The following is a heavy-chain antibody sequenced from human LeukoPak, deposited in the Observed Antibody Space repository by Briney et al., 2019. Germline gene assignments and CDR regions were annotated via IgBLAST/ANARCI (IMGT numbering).Heavy chain of an antibody. J-gene: IGHJ4*02. CDR3: ARSRDDFWSGYYLFDY. V-gene: IGHV4-39*01. D-gene: IGHD3-3*01. Sequence: SETLSLTCTVSGGSISSSSYYWGWIRQPPGTGLEWIGSIYYSGSTYYNPSLKSRVTISVDTSKSQFSLKLSSVTAADTAVYYCARSRDDFWSGYYLFDYWGQGTLVTVSS. CDR1: GGSISSSSYY. CDR2: IYYSGST.